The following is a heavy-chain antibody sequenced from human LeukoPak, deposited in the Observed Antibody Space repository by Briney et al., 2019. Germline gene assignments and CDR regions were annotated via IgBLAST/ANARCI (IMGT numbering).Heavy chain of an antibody. D-gene: IGHD2-15*01. CDR1: GGTFSSYA. CDR2: IIPIFGTA. V-gene: IGHV1-69*05. J-gene: IGHJ6*03. Sequence: GASVKVSCKASGGTFSSYAISWVRQAPGQGLEWKGGIIPIFGTANYAQKFQGRVTITTDESTSTAYMELSSLRSEDTAVYYCARGPFELHPEAIYMDVWGKGTTVTVSS. CDR3: ARGPFELHPEAIYMDV.